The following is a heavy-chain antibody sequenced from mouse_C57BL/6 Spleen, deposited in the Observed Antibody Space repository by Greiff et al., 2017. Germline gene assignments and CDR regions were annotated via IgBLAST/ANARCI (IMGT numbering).Heavy chain of an antibody. V-gene: IGHV1-66*01. CDR2: IYPGSGNT. D-gene: IGHD1-1*02. Sequence: VHLVESGPELVKPGASVKISCKASGYSFTSYYIHWVKQRPGQGLEWIGWIYPGSGNTKYNEKFKGKATLTADTSSSTAYMQLSSLTSEDSAVSYCAMGGKNYWDFDVWGTGTTVTVSS. J-gene: IGHJ1*03. CDR3: AMGGKNYWDFDV. CDR1: GYSFTSYY.